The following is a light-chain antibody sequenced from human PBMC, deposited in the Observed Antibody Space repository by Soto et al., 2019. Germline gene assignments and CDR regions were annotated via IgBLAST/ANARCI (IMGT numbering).Light chain of an antibody. CDR2: GAF. J-gene: IGKJ1*01. Sequence: EIVMTQSPATLSVSPGERATLSCRASQSVSSNLAWYQQKPGQAPRLLIYGAFTRATGIPARFSGSGSGTEFTLTISILQSEDFTVYYRQQYNKRPLTFGQGTKVDIK. CDR1: QSVSSN. V-gene: IGKV3-15*01. CDR3: QQYNKRPLT.